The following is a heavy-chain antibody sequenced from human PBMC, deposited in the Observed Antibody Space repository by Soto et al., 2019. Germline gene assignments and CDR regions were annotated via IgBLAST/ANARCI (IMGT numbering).Heavy chain of an antibody. CDR2: ISNEPNFYAT. J-gene: IGHJ4*02. Sequence: EVQLVESGGGLVQPGGSMKLSCAASGFTFTDSSMHWVRQPSGKGLEWVGRISNEPNFYATAYAASVKGRFTISSDDSNTTPYLQMDSLQTEDTALYYCRSVTVTANPAFFDYWGRGTLVTVSS. CDR1: GFTFTDSS. D-gene: IGHD2-21*02. V-gene: IGHV3-73*02. CDR3: RSVTVTANPAFFDY.